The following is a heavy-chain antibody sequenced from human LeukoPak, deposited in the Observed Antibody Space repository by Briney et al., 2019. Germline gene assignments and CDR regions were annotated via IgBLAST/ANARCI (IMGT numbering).Heavy chain of an antibody. J-gene: IGHJ4*02. D-gene: IGHD7-27*01. CDR3: ARGLGMCQPLDS. Sequence: PSETLSLTCTVSGGSMNDYYWNWIRQPPGRGLEWIGYMYYSGSTKYNPSLKSRVTISLDRSRNQFSLKMTSVNTADTAMYYCARGLGMCQPLDSWGQGTLVTVSS. CDR2: MYYSGST. V-gene: IGHV4-59*01. CDR1: GGSMNDYY.